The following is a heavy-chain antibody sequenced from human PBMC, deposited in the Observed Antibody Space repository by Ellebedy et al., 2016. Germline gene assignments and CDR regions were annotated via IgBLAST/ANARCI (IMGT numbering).Heavy chain of an antibody. CDR3: ARPIGSHSDLFDP. V-gene: IGHV4-38-2*02. CDR2: IYHSGTT. Sequence: SETLSLXXTVTGYTISRGYYWAWIRQPPGKGLEWIGSIYHSGTTHYNPSLRSRVTMSVDASKNQFSLRLSSVTATDTAVYFCARPIGSHSDLFDPWGQGTLVTVSS. D-gene: IGHD3-3*01. J-gene: IGHJ5*02. CDR1: GYTISRGYY.